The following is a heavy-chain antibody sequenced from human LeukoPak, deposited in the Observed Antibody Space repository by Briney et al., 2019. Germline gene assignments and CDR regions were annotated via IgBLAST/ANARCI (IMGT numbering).Heavy chain of an antibody. J-gene: IGHJ4*02. CDR1: GGSFSGYY. D-gene: IGHD5-18*01. Sequence: SETLSHTCAVYGGSFSGYYWSWIRQPPGKGLEWIGEINHSGSTNYNPSLKSRVTISVDTSKNQFSLKLSSVTAADTAVYYCARARGYSYGCFDYWGQGTLVTVSS. V-gene: IGHV4-34*01. CDR3: ARARGYSYGCFDY. CDR2: INHSGST.